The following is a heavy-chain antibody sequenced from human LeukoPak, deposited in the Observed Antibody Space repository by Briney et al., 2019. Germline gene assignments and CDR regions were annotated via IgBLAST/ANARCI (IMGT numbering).Heavy chain of an antibody. D-gene: IGHD6-13*01. J-gene: IGHJ3*02. V-gene: IGHV3-30-3*01. CDR1: GFTFSSYA. Sequence: GGSLRLSCAASGFTFSSYAMHWVRQAPGKGLEWVAVISYDGSNKYYADSVKGRFTISRDNAKNSLYLQMNSLRAEDTAVYYCARDPPSGSSWPNDAFDIWGQGTMVTVSS. CDR2: ISYDGSNK. CDR3: ARDPPSGSSWPNDAFDI.